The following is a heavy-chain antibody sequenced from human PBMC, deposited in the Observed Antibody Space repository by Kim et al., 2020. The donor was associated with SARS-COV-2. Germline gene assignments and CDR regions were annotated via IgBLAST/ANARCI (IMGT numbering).Heavy chain of an antibody. V-gene: IGHV4-30-4*01. CDR2: ISYSGST. D-gene: IGHD3-22*01. Sequence: SETLSLTCTVSGGSISSDDYFWSWVRQPPGKGLEWIGYISYSGSTYYNPSLKSRVTISVDTSKNHFSLKLRSVTAADTAVYYCARVGSDYYDSSGYSKGDVFDMWGQGTMVTVSS. CDR1: GGSISSDDYF. J-gene: IGHJ3*02. CDR3: ARVGSDYYDSSGYSKGDVFDM.